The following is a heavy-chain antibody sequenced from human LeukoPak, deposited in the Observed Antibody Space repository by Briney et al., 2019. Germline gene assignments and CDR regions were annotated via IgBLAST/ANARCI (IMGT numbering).Heavy chain of an antibody. J-gene: IGHJ4*02. CDR3: ARNGNWNYVDY. D-gene: IGHD1-1*01. Sequence: SETLSLTCTVSGGSISSYYWSWIRQPPGKGLEWIGYTYYNGNTNYIPSLKSRVTISVDTSKNQFSLRLSSVTAADTAVYYCARNGNWNYVDYWGQGTLVTVSS. CDR1: GGSISSYY. CDR2: TYYNGNT. V-gene: IGHV4-59*08.